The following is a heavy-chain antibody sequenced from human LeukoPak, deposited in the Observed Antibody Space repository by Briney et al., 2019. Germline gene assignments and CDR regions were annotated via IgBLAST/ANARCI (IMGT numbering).Heavy chain of an antibody. J-gene: IGHJ3*02. CDR3: ASQTVRFLEWLLSDDAFDI. CDR2: IYTSGST. V-gene: IGHV4-61*02. Sequence: SETLSLTCTVSGGSISSGSYYWSWIRQPAGKGLEWIGRIYTSGSTNYNPSLKSRVTISVDTSKNQFSLKLSSVTAADTAVYYCASQTVRFLEWLLSDDAFDIWGQGTMVTVSS. D-gene: IGHD3-3*01. CDR1: GGSISSGSYY.